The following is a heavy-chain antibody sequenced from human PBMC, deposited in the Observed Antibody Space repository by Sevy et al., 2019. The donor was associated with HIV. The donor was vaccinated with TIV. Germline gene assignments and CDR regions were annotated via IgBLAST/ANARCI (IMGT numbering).Heavy chain of an antibody. D-gene: IGHD6-6*01. CDR3: ARGVQIYDAFDI. CDR2: IGGISNYI. J-gene: IGHJ3*02. CDR1: GFTFSSYS. Sequence: GGSLRLSCAASGFTFSSYSMNWVRQAPGKELEWVSSIGGISNYIYYADSVKGRFSISRDNAKNSLYLQMNSLRVEDTAVYYCARGVQIYDAFDIWGQGTMVTVSS. V-gene: IGHV3-21*01.